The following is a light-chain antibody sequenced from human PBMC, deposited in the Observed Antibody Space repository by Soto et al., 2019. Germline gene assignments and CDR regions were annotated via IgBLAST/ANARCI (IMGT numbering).Light chain of an antibody. CDR3: VLYMGSGISM. V-gene: IGLV8-61*01. CDR2: NTN. J-gene: IGLJ3*02. Sequence: QTVVTQEPSFSVSPGGTVTLTCGLSSGSVSTNNYPSWYQQTPGQAPRTLIYNTNTRSSGVPDRFSGSILGNKAALTITGAQADDESDYYCVLYMGSGISMFGGGTKLTGL. CDR1: SGSVSTNNY.